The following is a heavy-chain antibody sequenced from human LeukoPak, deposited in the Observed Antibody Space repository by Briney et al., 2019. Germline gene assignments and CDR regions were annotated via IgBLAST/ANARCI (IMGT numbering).Heavy chain of an antibody. CDR1: GYTLTDYY. J-gene: IGHJ4*02. CDR2: INPNSGGT. D-gene: IGHD3-22*01. Sequence: ASVKVSCKASGYTLTDYYMHWVRQAPGQGLEWMGRINPNSGGTNYAQKFQGRVTMTRDTSISTVYMELSRLRPDDTAVYYCARVGYYESSGYYEYWGQGTLVIVSS. V-gene: IGHV1-2*06. CDR3: ARVGYYESSGYYEY.